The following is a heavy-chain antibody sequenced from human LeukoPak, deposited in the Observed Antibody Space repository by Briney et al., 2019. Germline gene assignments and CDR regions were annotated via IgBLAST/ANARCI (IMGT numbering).Heavy chain of an antibody. CDR2: ISGSGGST. V-gene: IGHV3-23*01. D-gene: IGHD4-17*01. J-gene: IGHJ4*02. CDR3: AKMEAWTTVTGSGVEY. CDR1: GFTFSSYA. Sequence: PGGSLRLSCAASGFTFSSYAMSWVRQAPGKGLEWVSSISGSGGSTYYADSVKGRFTISRDNSKNTLYLQMNSLRAEDTAVHYCAKMEAWTTVTGSGVEYWGQGTLVTVPS.